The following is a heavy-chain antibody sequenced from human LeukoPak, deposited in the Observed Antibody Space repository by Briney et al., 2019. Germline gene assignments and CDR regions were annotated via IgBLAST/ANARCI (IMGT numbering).Heavy chain of an antibody. J-gene: IGHJ3*02. CDR3: ARVSTPYSGSYEAKTLFDI. CDR1: GGSISSRSYY. CDR2: IYQSGST. Sequence: SETLSLTCTVSGGSISSRSYYWVWIRPPPGKGLEWIGSIYQSGSTYYNTSLKSRVTISVDTSKNQFSLKLSSVTAADTAVYYCARVSTPYSGSYEAKTLFDIWGQGTMVTVSS. V-gene: IGHV4-39*07. D-gene: IGHD1-26*01.